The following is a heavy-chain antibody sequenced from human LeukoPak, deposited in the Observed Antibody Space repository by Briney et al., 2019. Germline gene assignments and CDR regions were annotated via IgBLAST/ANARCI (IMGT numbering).Heavy chain of an antibody. CDR1: GFTFSTYW. Sequence: GGSLRLSCGASGFTFSTYWMHWVRQAPGKGLVWVSRINSDGSSTTYADSVKGRFTISRDNAKNTLYLQMNSLRAEDTAVYYCARHEAYDCLDCWGQGTLVTVSS. CDR2: INSDGSST. CDR3: ARHEAYDCLDC. V-gene: IGHV3-74*01. D-gene: IGHD2-21*01. J-gene: IGHJ4*02.